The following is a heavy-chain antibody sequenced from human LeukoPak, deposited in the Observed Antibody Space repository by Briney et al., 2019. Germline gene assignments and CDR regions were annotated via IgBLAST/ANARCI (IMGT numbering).Heavy chain of an antibody. CDR3: ASSNSSGWYRVGFDY. CDR2: INPSGGTT. Sequence: ASVKVSCKASGYTFTSYYMHWVRQAPGQGLEWMGIINPSGGTTSYAQKFQGRVTMTRDTSTSTVYMELSSLRSEDTAVYYCASSNSSGWYRVGFDYWGQGTLVTVSS. V-gene: IGHV1-46*01. J-gene: IGHJ4*02. D-gene: IGHD6-19*01. CDR1: GYTFTSYY.